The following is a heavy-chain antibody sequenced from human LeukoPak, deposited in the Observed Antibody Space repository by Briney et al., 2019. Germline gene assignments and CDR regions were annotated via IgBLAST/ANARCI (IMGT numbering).Heavy chain of an antibody. Sequence: GGSLRLSCAASGFTFSSYSMNWVRQAPGKGLEWVSYISSSSSTIYYADSVKGRFTISRDNAKNSLYLQMNSLRAEDTAVYYCARDLGSYGSGTLDAFDIWGQGTMVTVSS. D-gene: IGHD3-10*01. V-gene: IGHV3-48*04. CDR1: GFTFSSYS. CDR3: ARDLGSYGSGTLDAFDI. CDR2: ISSSSSTI. J-gene: IGHJ3*02.